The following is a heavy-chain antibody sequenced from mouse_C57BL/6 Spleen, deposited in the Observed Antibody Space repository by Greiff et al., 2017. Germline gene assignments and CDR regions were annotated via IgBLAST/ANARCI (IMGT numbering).Heavy chain of an antibody. CDR3: ARDGYSAWFAY. J-gene: IGHJ3*01. CDR1: GFTFSSYA. D-gene: IGHD2-3*01. CDR2: ISDGGSYT. V-gene: IGHV5-4*01. Sequence: EVQLVESGGGLVKPGGSLKLSCAASGFTFSSYAMSWVRQTPEQRLEWVATISDGGSYTYYPNNVKGRFTISRDNAKHNLYLQMSHLKSADTAMYYCARDGYSAWFAYWGQGTLVTVSA.